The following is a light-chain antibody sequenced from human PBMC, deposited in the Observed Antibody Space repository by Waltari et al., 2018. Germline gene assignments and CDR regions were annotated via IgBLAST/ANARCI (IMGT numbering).Light chain of an antibody. CDR2: GGS. V-gene: IGKV2-40*01. CDR3: VQAIAFPRT. CDR1: QSLLHSNGNTY. Sequence: DIVMTQTPLSLPITPGEPAYISCRSSQSLLHSNGNTYLHWYLQKPGQSPQLLIYGGSNRASGVPDRFSGSGSGTDFTLKISKVEAEDVGVYYCVQAIAFPRTFGQGTKVEIK. J-gene: IGKJ1*01.